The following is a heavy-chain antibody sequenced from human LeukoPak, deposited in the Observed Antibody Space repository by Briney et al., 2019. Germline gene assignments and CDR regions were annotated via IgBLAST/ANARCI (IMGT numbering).Heavy chain of an antibody. D-gene: IGHD3-10*01. V-gene: IGHV1-8*01. CDR1: GYTLTSYD. CDR3: ARVQSYYYGSGSAFDI. Sequence: ASLKVSCKASGYTLTSYDINWVRQATGQGLEWMGWMNPNSGNTGYAQKFQGRVTMTRNTSISTAYMELSSLRSEDTAVYYCARVQSYYYGSGSAFDIWGQGTMVTVSS. CDR2: MNPNSGNT. J-gene: IGHJ3*02.